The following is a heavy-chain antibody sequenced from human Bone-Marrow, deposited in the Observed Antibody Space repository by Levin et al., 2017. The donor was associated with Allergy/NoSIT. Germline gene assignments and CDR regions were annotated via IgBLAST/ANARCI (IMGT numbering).Heavy chain of an antibody. CDR2: IYPDDSDT. V-gene: IGHV5-51*01. CDR1: GYSFSTYW. Sequence: KVSCKGSGYSFSTYWIGWVRQMPGKGLEWTGIIYPDDSDTRYGPSFQGQVTMSVDKSISTAYLQWSSLKASDTAIYYCARLSGSSSRGENYFDSWGRGTLVTVSS. D-gene: IGHD6-6*01. CDR3: ARLSGSSSRGENYFDS. J-gene: IGHJ4*02.